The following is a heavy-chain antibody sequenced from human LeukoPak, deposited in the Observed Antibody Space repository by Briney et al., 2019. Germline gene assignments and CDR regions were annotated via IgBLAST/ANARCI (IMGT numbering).Heavy chain of an antibody. CDR3: ARYFGDPQGMDV. J-gene: IGHJ6*02. V-gene: IGHV3-48*02. Sequence: GGSLRLSCAASGFTFSTYSMNRVRQAPGKGLEWVSHISGSSSTIYYADSVKGRFTISRDNAKSSLYLQMNSLRDEDTAVYYCARYFGDPQGMDVWGQGTTVTVSS. D-gene: IGHD3-10*01. CDR1: GFTFSTYS. CDR2: ISGSSSTI.